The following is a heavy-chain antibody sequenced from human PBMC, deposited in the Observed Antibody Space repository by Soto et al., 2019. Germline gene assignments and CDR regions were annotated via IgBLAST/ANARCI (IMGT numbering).Heavy chain of an antibody. CDR3: AREPYGDSQYFDY. CDR2: VSFDGKVT. D-gene: IGHD2-21*02. V-gene: IGHV3-30*04. CDR1: GFTFNSLS. J-gene: IGHJ4*02. Sequence: QVQLVESGGGMAQAGTSLRLSCTGSGFTFNSLSLHWVRQGPDKGLEWVAVVSFDGKVTYYADSVKGRFTVSRDISKNTIYLLANSLRPEDTAVYYCAREPYGDSQYFDYWGQGTRSPSPQ.